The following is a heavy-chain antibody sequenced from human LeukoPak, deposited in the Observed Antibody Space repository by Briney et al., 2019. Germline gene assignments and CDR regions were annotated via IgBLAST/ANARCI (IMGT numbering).Heavy chain of an antibody. D-gene: IGHD2-2*01. Sequence: SVKVSCXASGGTFSSYAITWVRPARGQGLEWMGRIIPIFGTANYAQKFQGRVTITTDESTSTAYMELSSLRSEDTAVYYCARVSPPIVVLPAALDDWGQGTLVTVSS. CDR1: GGTFSSYA. V-gene: IGHV1-69*05. CDR3: ARVSPPIVVLPAALDD. J-gene: IGHJ4*02. CDR2: IIPIFGTA.